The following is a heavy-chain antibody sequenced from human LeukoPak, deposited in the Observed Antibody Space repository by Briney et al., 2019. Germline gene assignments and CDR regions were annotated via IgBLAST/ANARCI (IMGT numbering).Heavy chain of an antibody. CDR3: ARLSDY. CDR2: INYSGIT. V-gene: IGHV4-39*01. J-gene: IGHJ4*02. Sequence: SETLSLTCTVSGGAISNDNFYWGWIRQSPGKGLKWIGSINYSGITYYNPSLKSRVTISLDTSKTQFSLKLRSVTAADTAVYYCARLSDYWSQGTLVTVSS. CDR1: GGAISNDNFY.